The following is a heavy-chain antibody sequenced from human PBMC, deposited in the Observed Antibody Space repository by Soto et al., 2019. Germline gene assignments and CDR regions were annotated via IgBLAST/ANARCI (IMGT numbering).Heavy chain of an antibody. CDR3: ARGTYFDY. J-gene: IGHJ4*02. CDR1: GYTLNTYG. V-gene: IGHV1-18*01. Sequence: QVQLVQSGAEVKKPGASVKVSCKASGYTLNTYGITWVRQAPGQGLEWMGWISATNDHTNYPQKLQGRITITTDTSTSTAYMELRSLTSDDTAVYYCARGTYFDYWGQGTLVTVSS. CDR2: ISATNDHT.